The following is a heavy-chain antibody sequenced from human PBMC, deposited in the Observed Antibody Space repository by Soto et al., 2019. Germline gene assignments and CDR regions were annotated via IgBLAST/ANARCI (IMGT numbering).Heavy chain of an antibody. J-gene: IGHJ5*02. V-gene: IGHV3-11*01. D-gene: IGHD6-19*01. CDR1: GFTFSGYY. CDR2: ISKSGSSS. CDR3: AREPSTQSSGWPRFDP. Sequence: SLRLSCAGSGFTFSGYYMNWIRQAPGKGLEWVSHISKSGSSSYYADPVKGRFTISRDNAKNSLYLQMDSLRVEDTAVYYCAREPSTQSSGWPRFDPWGQGTLVTVSS.